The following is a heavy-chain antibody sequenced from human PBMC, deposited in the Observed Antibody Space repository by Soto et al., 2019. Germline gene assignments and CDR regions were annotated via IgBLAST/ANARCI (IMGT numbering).Heavy chain of an antibody. Sequence: PSETLSLTCTVSVGSIISNSYYWDWMRQPPGKGREWIGSIYDSVATYYNPSLQSLVTIAVYTSKNQFSLHLRSVTAEATAVYYCARHAAYDSVWRNSDGNEHWGQGTLVT. CDR3: ARHAAYDSVWRNSDGNEH. CDR2: IYDSVAT. D-gene: IGHD3-16*01. CDR1: VGSIISNSYY. J-gene: IGHJ1*01. V-gene: IGHV4-39*01.